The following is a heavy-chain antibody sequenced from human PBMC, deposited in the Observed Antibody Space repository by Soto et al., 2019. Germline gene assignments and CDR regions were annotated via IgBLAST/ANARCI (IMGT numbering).Heavy chain of an antibody. Sequence: GGSLRLSCAASGFTFSSYGMHWVRQAPGKGLEWVAVIWYDGSNKYYADSVKGRFTISRDNSKNTLYLQMNSLRAEDTAVYYCARDGSPVLLWFGELSSHYYMDVWGKGTTVTVSS. CDR1: GFTFSSYG. CDR3: ARDGSPVLLWFGELSSHYYMDV. CDR2: IWYDGSNK. V-gene: IGHV3-33*01. D-gene: IGHD3-10*01. J-gene: IGHJ6*03.